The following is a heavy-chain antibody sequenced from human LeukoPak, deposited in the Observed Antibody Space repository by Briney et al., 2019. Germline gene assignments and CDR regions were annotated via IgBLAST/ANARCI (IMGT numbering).Heavy chain of an antibody. D-gene: IGHD6-19*01. CDR1: GFTFSSYA. CDR2: ISYDGSNK. CDR3: ARDPRGIAVADNYYYYGMDV. V-gene: IGHV3-30-3*01. J-gene: IGHJ6*02. Sequence: GRSLRLSCAASGFTFSSYAMHWVRQAPGKGLEWVAVISYDGSNKYYADSVKGRFTISRDNSKNTLYLQMNSLRAEDTAVYYRARDPRGIAVADNYYYYGMDVWGQGTTVTVSS.